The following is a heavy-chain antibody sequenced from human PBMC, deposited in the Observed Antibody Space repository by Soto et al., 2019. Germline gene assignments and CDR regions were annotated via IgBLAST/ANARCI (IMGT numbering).Heavy chain of an antibody. J-gene: IGHJ4*02. CDR1: GYTFISYG. V-gene: IGHV1-18*01. Sequence: QLVQSGAEVKKRGSSVKVSCKAFGYTFISYGIGWVRQAPGQGLERRGWIATHNDNTNYAQQFQARVTFTTDTSTSKAYMELRSVTSDDTAIYYCARVYRSGWKGLGYWGQGTLVTVSS. CDR2: IATHNDNT. D-gene: IGHD6-19*01. CDR3: ARVYRSGWKGLGY.